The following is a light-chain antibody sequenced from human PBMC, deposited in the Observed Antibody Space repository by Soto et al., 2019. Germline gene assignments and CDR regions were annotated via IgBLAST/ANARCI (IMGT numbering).Light chain of an antibody. V-gene: IGKV3-20*01. Sequence: EIVLTQSPGTLSLSPGERATLSCKTSQSRGSTLLAWYQHKPGQAPRLLIYGASRRATGIPDRFSGSGSGTNFTLTISRLEPEDFAVYYCQQYGKLPRTFGQGTKVDI. CDR1: QSRGSTL. J-gene: IGKJ1*01. CDR3: QQYGKLPRT. CDR2: GAS.